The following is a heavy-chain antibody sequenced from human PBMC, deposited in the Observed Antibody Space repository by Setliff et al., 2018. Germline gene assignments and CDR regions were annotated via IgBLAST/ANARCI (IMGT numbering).Heavy chain of an antibody. CDR2: ISSSSSTI. D-gene: IGHD3-3*01. CDR1: GFTFSSYS. V-gene: IGHV3-48*01. J-gene: IGHJ4*02. CDR3: ARVYDFWSGYYVDY. Sequence: PGGSLRLSCAASGFTFSSYSMNWVRQAPGEGLEWVSYISSSSSTIYYADSVKGRFTISRDNAKNSLYLQMNSLRAEDTAVYYCARVYDFWSGYYVDYWGQGTLVTVSS.